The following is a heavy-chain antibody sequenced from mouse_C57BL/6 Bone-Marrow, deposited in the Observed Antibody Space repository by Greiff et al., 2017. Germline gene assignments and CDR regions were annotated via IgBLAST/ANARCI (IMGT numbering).Heavy chain of an antibody. J-gene: IGHJ1*03. V-gene: IGHV1-69*01. CDR1: GYTFTSYW. Sequence: QVQLQQPGAELVMPGASVKLSCKASGYTFTSYWMHWVKQRPGQGLEWIGEIDPSDSYTNYNQKFKGKSTLTVDKSSSTAYMQLSSLTSEDSAVYYCASSNYGYFDVWGTGTTVTGSS. D-gene: IGHD2-5*01. CDR2: IDPSDSYT. CDR3: ASSNYGYFDV.